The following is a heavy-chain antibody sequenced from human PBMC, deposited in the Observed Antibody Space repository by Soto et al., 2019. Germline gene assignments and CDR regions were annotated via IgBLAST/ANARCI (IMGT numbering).Heavy chain of an antibody. J-gene: IGHJ4*02. CDR3: ARGGSGYDEIVVDFDY. Sequence: PGGSLRLCCAASGFTFGSYAMHWVRQAPGKGLEWVAVISYDGSNKYYADSVKGRFTISRDNSKNTLYLQMNSLRAEDTAVYYCARGGSGYDEIVVDFDYWGQGT. CDR2: ISYDGSNK. CDR1: GFTFGSYA. V-gene: IGHV3-30-3*01. D-gene: IGHD5-12*01.